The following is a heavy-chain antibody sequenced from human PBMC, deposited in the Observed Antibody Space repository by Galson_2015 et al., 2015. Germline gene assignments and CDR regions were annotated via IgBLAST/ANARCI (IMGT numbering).Heavy chain of an antibody. CDR1: GFTFSSYG. J-gene: IGHJ4*02. CDR2: ISYDGSNK. Sequence: SLRLSCAASGFTFSSYGMHWVRQAPGKGLEWVAVISYDGSNKYYADSVKGRFTISRDNSKNTLYLQMNSLRAEDTAVYYCAKFSGEAHGWGQGTLVTVSS. CDR3: AKFSGEAHG. V-gene: IGHV3-30*18.